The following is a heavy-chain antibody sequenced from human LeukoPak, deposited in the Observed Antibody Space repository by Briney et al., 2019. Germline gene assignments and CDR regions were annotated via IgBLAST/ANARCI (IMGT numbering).Heavy chain of an antibody. J-gene: IGHJ6*02. CDR1: GGSLSTYY. V-gene: IGHV4-59*12. CDR2: IHQSGST. CDR3: SREQYTSGGSGWFGMDV. D-gene: IGHD6-19*01. Sequence: SETLSLTCSVSGGSLSTYYWTWTRQPPGKGLEWFGFIHQSGSTEYNPSPKSRVTMSLDTSRNQFSLKMSTVTAADTAVYYCSREQYTSGGSGWFGMDVWGQGTTVTVSS.